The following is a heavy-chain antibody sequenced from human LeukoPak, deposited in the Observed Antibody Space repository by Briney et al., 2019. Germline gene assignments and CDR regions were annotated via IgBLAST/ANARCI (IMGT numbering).Heavy chain of an antibody. CDR3: ARDPQPKYGMDV. D-gene: IGHD1-1*01. V-gene: IGHV1-18*01. CDR1: GGTFSSYA. J-gene: IGHJ6*02. CDR2: ISAYNGNT. Sequence: ASVKVSCKASGGTFSSYAISWVRQAPGQGLEWMGWISAYNGNTNYAQKLQGRVTMTTDTSTSTAYMELRSLRSDDTAVYYCARDPQPKYGMDVWGQGTTVTVSS.